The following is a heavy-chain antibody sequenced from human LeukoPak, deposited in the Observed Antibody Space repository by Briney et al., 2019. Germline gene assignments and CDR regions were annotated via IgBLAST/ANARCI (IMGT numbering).Heavy chain of an antibody. Sequence: GGSLRLSCAVSGFTVSSNYMSWVRQAPGKGLEWVSLIHSGGTTDYPDSLKDRFTISRDYSKNTVNLQINSLRAEDTAVYYCARERRYCSGDNCYSGLDYWGQGTLVTVSS. J-gene: IGHJ4*02. V-gene: IGHV3-53*01. CDR2: IHSGGTT. CDR1: GFTVSSNY. D-gene: IGHD2-15*01. CDR3: ARERRYCSGDNCYSGLDY.